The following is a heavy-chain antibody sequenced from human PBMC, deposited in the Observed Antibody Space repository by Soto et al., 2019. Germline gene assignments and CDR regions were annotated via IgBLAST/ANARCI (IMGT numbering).Heavy chain of an antibody. CDR3: ARAHCSSTSCYGWFDP. D-gene: IGHD2-2*01. CDR1: GGSISSYY. Sequence: SETLSLTCTVSGGSISSYYWSWIRQPAGKGLEWIGRIYTSGSTNYNPSLKSRVTMSVDTSKNQFSLKLSPVTAADTAVYYCARAHCSSTSCYGWFDPWGQGTLVTVSS. J-gene: IGHJ5*02. CDR2: IYTSGST. V-gene: IGHV4-4*07.